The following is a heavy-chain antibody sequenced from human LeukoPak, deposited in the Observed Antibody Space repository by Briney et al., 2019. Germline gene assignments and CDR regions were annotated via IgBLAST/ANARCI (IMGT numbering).Heavy chain of an antibody. D-gene: IGHD2-2*01. CDR3: ARTPYQLLFVAAY. V-gene: IGHV3-30*04. Sequence: GGSLRLSCAASGFTFSSYAMHWVRQAPGKGLEWVAVISYDGSNKYYADSVKGRFTISRDNSENTLYLQMNSLRAEDTAVYYCARTPYQLLFVAAYWGQGTLVTVSS. J-gene: IGHJ4*02. CDR1: GFTFSSYA. CDR2: ISYDGSNK.